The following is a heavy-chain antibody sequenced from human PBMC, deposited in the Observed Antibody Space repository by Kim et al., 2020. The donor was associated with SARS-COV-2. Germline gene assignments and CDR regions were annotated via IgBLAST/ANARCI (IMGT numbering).Heavy chain of an antibody. V-gene: IGHV4-61*01. J-gene: IGHJ6*02. D-gene: IGHD3-10*01. CDR3: ARDLLRLGRGSGSYSQHYYYYGMDV. Sequence: SETLSLTCTVSGGSVSSGSYYWSWIRQPPGKGLEWIGYIYYSGSTNYNPSLKSRVTISVDTSKNQFSLKLSSVTAADTAVYYCARDLLRLGRGSGSYSQHYYYYGMDVWGQGTTVTVSS. CDR2: IYYSGST. CDR1: GGSVSSGSYY.